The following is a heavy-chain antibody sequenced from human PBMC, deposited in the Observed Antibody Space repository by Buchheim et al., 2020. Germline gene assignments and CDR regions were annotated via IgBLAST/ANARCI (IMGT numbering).Heavy chain of an antibody. CDR2: INTSGGGT. CDR3: ARAPFSSSYNLDY. V-gene: IGHV1-46*03. Sequence: QVQLVQSGAEVKKPGASVRVSCKASGYTFTTYYMHWVRQAPGQGLEWMGIINTSGGGTTYGQKFQGRVTMTRDTSTSTGYMELSGLRSEDTAVYYCARAPFSSSYNLDYWGQGTL. J-gene: IGHJ4*02. D-gene: IGHD2-2*01. CDR1: GYTFTTYY.